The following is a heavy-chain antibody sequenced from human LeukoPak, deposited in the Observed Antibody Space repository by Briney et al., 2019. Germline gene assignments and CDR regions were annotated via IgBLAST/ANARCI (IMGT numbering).Heavy chain of an antibody. V-gene: IGHV3-30*04. J-gene: IGHJ6*04. CDR2: ISYDGSNK. CDR1: GFTFSSYA. Sequence: GGSLRLSCAAPGFTFSSYAMHWVRQAPGKGLEWVAVISYDGSNKYYADSVKGRFTISRDNSKNTLYLQMNSLRAEDTAVYYCASFYGSGNYYGMDVWGKGTTVTVSS. D-gene: IGHD3-10*01. CDR3: ASFYGSGNYYGMDV.